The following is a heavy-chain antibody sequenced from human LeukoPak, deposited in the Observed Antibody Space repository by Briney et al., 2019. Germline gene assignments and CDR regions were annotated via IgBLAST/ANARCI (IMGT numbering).Heavy chain of an antibody. CDR3: ARGIVPAAILNY. CDR1: GSTFSSYW. V-gene: IGHV3-7*01. CDR2: IKQDGSEK. J-gene: IGHJ4*02. Sequence: GGSLRLSCAASGSTFSSYWMSWVRQAPGKGLEWVANIKQDGSEKYYVDSVKGRFTISRDNAKNSLYLQMNSLRAEDTAVYYCARGIVPAAILNYWGQGTLVTVSS. D-gene: IGHD2-2*02.